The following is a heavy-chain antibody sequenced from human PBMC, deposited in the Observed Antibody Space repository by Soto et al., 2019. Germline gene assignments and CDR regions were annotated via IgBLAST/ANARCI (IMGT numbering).Heavy chain of an antibody. Sequence: QVQLVQSGAEVKKPGSSVKVSCKASGGTFSSYAISWVRQAPGQGLEWMGGIIPIFGTANYAQKFQGRVTIXXDXSXXTAYMEVSSLRSEDTAVYSCAREGTIFGVVIPCWYWGQGTLVTVSS. CDR1: GGTFSSYA. CDR2: IIPIFGTA. J-gene: IGHJ4*02. CDR3: AREGTIFGVVIPCWY. D-gene: IGHD3-3*01. V-gene: IGHV1-69*12.